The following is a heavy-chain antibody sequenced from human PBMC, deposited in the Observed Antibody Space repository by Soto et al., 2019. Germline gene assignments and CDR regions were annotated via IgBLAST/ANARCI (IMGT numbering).Heavy chain of an antibody. CDR2: IYYSGST. J-gene: IGHJ4*02. D-gene: IGHD2-15*01. Sequence: PSETLSLTCTVSGGSISSSSYYWGWIRQPPGMGLQWIGSIYYSGSTYYNPSLNSRFTISVDTSKNQFSLKLSSVTAADTAVYYCARHTPAISISDHWGQGTLVTVSS. V-gene: IGHV4-39*01. CDR3: ARHTPAISISDH. CDR1: GGSISSSSYY.